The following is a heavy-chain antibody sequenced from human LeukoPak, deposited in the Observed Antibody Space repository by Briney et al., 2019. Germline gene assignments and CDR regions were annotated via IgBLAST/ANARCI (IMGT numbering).Heavy chain of an antibody. J-gene: IGHJ4*02. CDR2: IYYSGST. Sequence: RSSETLSLTCTVSGGSISSSSYYWGWIRQPPGKGLEWIGSIYYSGSTYYNPSLKSRVTISVDTSKNQFSLKLSSVTAADTAVYYCARHLYSGWYPSTLDYWGQGTLVTVSS. CDR1: GGSISSSSYY. D-gene: IGHD6-19*01. V-gene: IGHV4-39*01. CDR3: ARHLYSGWYPSTLDY.